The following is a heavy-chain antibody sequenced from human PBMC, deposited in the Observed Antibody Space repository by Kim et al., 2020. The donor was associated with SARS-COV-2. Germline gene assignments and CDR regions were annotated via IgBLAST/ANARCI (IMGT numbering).Heavy chain of an antibody. V-gene: IGHV3-30*04. Sequence: GGSLRLSCEASGFALSSYAIHWARQAPGKGLDWVAVISYDGVSYFYSDSVKGRFTISRDNSKSTVYLQMNSLRPEDTATYYCARDATSYGSGYDWYFDVWGRGTLVAVSS. CDR1: GFALSSYA. CDR2: ISYDGVSY. CDR3: ARDATSYGSGYDWYFDV. J-gene: IGHJ2*01. D-gene: IGHD3-10*01.